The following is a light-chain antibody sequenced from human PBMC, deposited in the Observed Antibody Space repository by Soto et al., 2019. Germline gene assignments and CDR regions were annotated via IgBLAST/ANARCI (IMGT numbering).Light chain of an antibody. V-gene: IGKV1-33*01. CDR3: QQRHNWPIT. CDR1: QDISNY. Sequence: DIQMTQSPSSLSASVGDRVTITCQASQDISNYLNWYQQKPGKAPKLLIYDASNLETGVPSRFSGSGSGTDFTLTISGLEPADLGVYYCQQRHNWPITFGQGTRLEI. CDR2: DAS. J-gene: IGKJ5*01.